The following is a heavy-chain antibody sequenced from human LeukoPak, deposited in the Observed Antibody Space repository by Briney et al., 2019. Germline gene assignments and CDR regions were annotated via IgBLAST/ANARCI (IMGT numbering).Heavy chain of an antibody. Sequence: GGSLRLSCAASGFTFSSFCMGWVRQAPGKGLEWVANTKQDGSEKYYVDSVRGRFTISRDNAKNSLYLQMNSLRAEDTAVYYCARDYGGSSPFDYWGQGTLVTVSS. D-gene: IGHD4-23*01. CDR3: ARDYGGSSPFDY. CDR1: GFTFSSFC. J-gene: IGHJ4*02. V-gene: IGHV3-7*01. CDR2: TKQDGSEK.